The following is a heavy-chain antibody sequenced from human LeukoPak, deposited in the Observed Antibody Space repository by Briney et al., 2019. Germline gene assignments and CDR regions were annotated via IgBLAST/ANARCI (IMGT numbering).Heavy chain of an antibody. CDR2: IRYHGSNK. V-gene: IGHV3-30*02. D-gene: IGHD3-9*01. Sequence: PGGSLRLSCAASGFTFSSYGMHWVRQAPGKGREWVAFIRYHGSNKYYADSVKGRFTISRDNSKNTLYLQMNSLRAEDTAVYYCARDILTGPDAFDIWGQGTMVTVSS. J-gene: IGHJ3*02. CDR3: ARDILTGPDAFDI. CDR1: GFTFSSYG.